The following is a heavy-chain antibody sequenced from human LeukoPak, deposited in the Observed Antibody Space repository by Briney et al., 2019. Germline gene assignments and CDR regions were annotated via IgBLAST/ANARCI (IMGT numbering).Heavy chain of an antibody. Sequence: GGSLRLSCAASGFIFSNYAMHWVRQAPGRGLEWVAFIRYDGSNKYYADSVKGRFTISRDNSNNTLYLQMNSLRAEDMALYYCAKDIGYSSSTAFDYWGQGTLVTVSS. D-gene: IGHD6-13*01. CDR1: GFIFSNYA. CDR2: IRYDGSNK. J-gene: IGHJ4*02. V-gene: IGHV3-30*02. CDR3: AKDIGYSSSTAFDY.